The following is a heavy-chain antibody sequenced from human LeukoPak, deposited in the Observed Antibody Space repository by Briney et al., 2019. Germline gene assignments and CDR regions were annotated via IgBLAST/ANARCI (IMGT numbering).Heavy chain of an antibody. CDR1: GGSISRSSYY. CDR3: ARTFMVRGVIITSDFDY. J-gene: IGHJ4*02. Sequence: KPSENPSLTCTVSGGSISRSSYYWGWIRQPPGKGLEWIGGIYYSGSTYYNPSLKSRVTISVDTSKNQFSLKLSSVTAADTAVYYCARTFMVRGVIITSDFDYWGQGTLVTVSS. CDR2: IYYSGST. V-gene: IGHV4-39*01. D-gene: IGHD3-10*01.